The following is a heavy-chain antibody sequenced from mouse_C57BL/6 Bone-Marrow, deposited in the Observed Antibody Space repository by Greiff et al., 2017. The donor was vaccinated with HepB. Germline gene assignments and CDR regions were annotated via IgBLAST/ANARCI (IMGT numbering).Heavy chain of an antibody. J-gene: IGHJ2*01. CDR1: GYTFTGYW. CDR3: ARSPRGGSSYAVHYFDY. CDR2: ILPGSGST. D-gene: IGHD1-1*01. V-gene: IGHV1-9*01. Sequence: VKLVESGAELMKPGASVKLSCKATGYTFTGYWIEWVKQRPGHGLEWIGEILPGSGSTNYNEKFKGKATFTADTSSNTAYMQLSSLTTEDSAIYYCARSPRGGSSYAVHYFDYWGQGTTLTVSS.